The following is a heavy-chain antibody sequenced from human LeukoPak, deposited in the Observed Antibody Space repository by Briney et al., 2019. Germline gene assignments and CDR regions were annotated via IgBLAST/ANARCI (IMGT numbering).Heavy chain of an antibody. D-gene: IGHD6-6*01. CDR2: ISPTGGTP. J-gene: IGHJ4*02. CDR3: AKRIAAPPRSFDY. V-gene: IGHV3-23*01. CDR1: GVTFSNYA. Sequence: GGSLRLSCAASGVTFSNYAMTWVRQAPGKGLEWVSTISPTGGTPYYADSVKGRFTISRDNSKNTLYLQMNSLRAEDTAVYYCAKRIAAPPRSFDYWGQGILVTVSS.